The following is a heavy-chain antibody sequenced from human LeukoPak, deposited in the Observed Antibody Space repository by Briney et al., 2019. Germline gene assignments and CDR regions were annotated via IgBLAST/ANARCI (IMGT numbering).Heavy chain of an antibody. D-gene: IGHD3-22*01. CDR2: VSRLGSTI. Sequence: PGGSLRLSCAASGFTFSSYDMNWVRQAPGKGLEWVSYVSRLGSTIYSADSVKGRFTISRDNAKNSLFLQMNSLRAEDTAVYYCARHRDSSGTDYWGQGTLVTVSS. V-gene: IGHV3-48*01. J-gene: IGHJ4*02. CDR3: ARHRDSSGTDY. CDR1: GFTFSSYD.